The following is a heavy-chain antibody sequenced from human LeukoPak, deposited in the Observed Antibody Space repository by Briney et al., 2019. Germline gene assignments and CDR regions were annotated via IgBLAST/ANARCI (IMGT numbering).Heavy chain of an antibody. CDR2: IKSKTDGRTT. CDR3: TPDWYSY. D-gene: IGHD6-13*01. V-gene: IGHV3-15*01. CDR1: GFTFSSYG. Sequence: GGSLRLSCAASGFTFSSYGMHWVRQAPGKGLEWVGRIKSKTDGRTTDYAAPVIGRFTISRDDSKNTLYLQMNSLKTEDTAVYYCTPDWYSYWGQGTLVTVSS. J-gene: IGHJ4*02.